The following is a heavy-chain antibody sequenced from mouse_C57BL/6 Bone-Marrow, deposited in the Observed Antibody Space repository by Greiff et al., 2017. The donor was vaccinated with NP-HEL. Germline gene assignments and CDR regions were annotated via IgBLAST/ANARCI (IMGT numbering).Heavy chain of an antibody. CDR2: ISSGGSYT. J-gene: IGHJ1*03. CDR1: GFTFSSYG. D-gene: IGHD1-3*01. V-gene: IGHV5-6*02. Sequence: DVKLVESGGDLVKPGGSLKLSCAASGFTFSSYGMSWVRQTPDKRLEWVATISSGGSYTYYPDSVKGRFTISRDNAKNTLYLQMSSLKSEDTAMYYCARHKGVWGTGTTVTVSS. CDR3: ARHKGV.